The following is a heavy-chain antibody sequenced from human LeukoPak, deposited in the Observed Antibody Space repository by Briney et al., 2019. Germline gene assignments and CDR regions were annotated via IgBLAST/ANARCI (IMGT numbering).Heavy chain of an antibody. CDR1: GGSISSYY. Sequence: SETLSLTCTVSGGSISSYYWSWIRQPPGKGLEWIGYIYYSGSTNYNPSLKSRVTISVDTSRNQFSLKLSSVTAADTAVYYCARDMSSGFDYWGQGTLVTVSS. D-gene: IGHD6-19*01. J-gene: IGHJ4*02. V-gene: IGHV4-59*01. CDR3: ARDMSSGFDY. CDR2: IYYSGST.